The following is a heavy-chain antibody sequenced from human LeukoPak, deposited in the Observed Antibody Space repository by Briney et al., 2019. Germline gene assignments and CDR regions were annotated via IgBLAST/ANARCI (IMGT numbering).Heavy chain of an antibody. V-gene: IGHV1-2*02. CDR2: ISPNTAGT. CDR3: AREGLTVTTSSWFDP. J-gene: IGHJ5*02. Sequence: GASVKVSCKASGYTFTGYFIHWVRQAPGQGLEWMGWISPNTAGTYYAQNFQGRVTMTRDTSISTAYMELSRLTSADTAVYYCAREGLTVTTSSWFDPWGQGTLVTVSS. D-gene: IGHD4-17*01. CDR1: GYTFTGYF.